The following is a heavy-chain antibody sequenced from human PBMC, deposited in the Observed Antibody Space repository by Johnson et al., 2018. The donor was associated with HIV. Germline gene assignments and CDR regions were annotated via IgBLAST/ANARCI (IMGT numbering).Heavy chain of an antibody. CDR1: GFTFTNFW. CDR2: IKQDGSEK. J-gene: IGHJ3*02. CDR3: ARDRASSSTSDAFDI. Sequence: VQLVESGGGLVQPGGSLRLSCAASGFTFTNFWMSWVRQAPGKGLEWVADIKQDGSEKYYLDPVKGRLTISRDNSKNTLNMQMNGLRAEDTALYHCARDRASSSTSDAFDIWGQGTMVTVSS. V-gene: IGHV3-7*05. D-gene: IGHD6-6*01.